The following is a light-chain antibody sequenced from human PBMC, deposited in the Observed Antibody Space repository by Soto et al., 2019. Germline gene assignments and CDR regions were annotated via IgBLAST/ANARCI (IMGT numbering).Light chain of an antibody. Sequence: SYELTQPPSVSVAPGKAASITCGGNNIGGKSVHWFQQKPGQAPVLVIYYDRDRPSGIPERFSGSNSGNTATLTISGVEAGDEADYYCQVWDSSSDHWVFGGGTKLTVL. CDR2: YDR. J-gene: IGLJ3*02. V-gene: IGLV3-21*04. CDR3: QVWDSSSDHWV. CDR1: NIGGKS.